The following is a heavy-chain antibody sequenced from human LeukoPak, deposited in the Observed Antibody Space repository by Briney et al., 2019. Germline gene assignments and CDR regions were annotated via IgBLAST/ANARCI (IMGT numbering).Heavy chain of an antibody. J-gene: IGHJ6*02. CDR2: INHSGST. CDR1: GGSFSGYY. CDR3: ARLPQYSSGWYGWGYYYYGMDV. D-gene: IGHD6-19*01. V-gene: IGHV4-34*01. Sequence: SETPSLTCAVYGGSFSGYYWSWIRQPPGKGLEWIGEINHSGSTNYNPSLKSRVTISVDTSKNQFSLKLSSVTAADTAVYYCARLPQYSSGWYGWGYYYYGMDVWGQGTTVTVSS.